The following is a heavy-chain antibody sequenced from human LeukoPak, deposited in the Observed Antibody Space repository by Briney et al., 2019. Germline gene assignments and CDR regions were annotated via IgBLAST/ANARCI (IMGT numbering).Heavy chain of an antibody. CDR2: ISNSGSFE. J-gene: IGHJ1*01. CDR1: GFTFNDYS. V-gene: IGHV3-21*04. D-gene: IGHD3-9*01. CDR3: ARDGHYDILTGYFQD. Sequence: GGSLRLSCAASGFTFNDYSMNWVRQAPGKGLEWVSSISNSGSFEFYADSVKGRFTISRDNAKNSLYLQMNSLRAEDTAVYYCARDGHYDILTGYFQDWGQGTLVTVSS.